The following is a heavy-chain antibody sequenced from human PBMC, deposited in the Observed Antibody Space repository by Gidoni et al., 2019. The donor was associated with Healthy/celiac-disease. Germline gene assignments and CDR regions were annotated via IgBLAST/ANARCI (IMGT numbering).Heavy chain of an antibody. Sequence: QVQLVQSGAEVKKPGSSVKVSCKASGGTFSSYAISWVRQAPGQGLEWMGGIIPIFGTANYAQKFQGRVTITADKSTSTAYMELSSLRSEDTAVYYCARAPTDVGDAGGDWYFDLWGRGTLVTVSS. CDR3: ARAPTDVGDAGGDWYFDL. CDR1: GGTFSSYA. J-gene: IGHJ2*01. V-gene: IGHV1-69*06. D-gene: IGHD3-10*01. CDR2: IIPIFGTA.